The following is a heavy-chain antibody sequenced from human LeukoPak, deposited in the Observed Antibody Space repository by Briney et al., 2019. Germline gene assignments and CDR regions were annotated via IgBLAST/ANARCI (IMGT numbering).Heavy chain of an antibody. CDR2: ICSSSSYI. CDR1: GFTFSSYS. D-gene: IGHD4-17*01. V-gene: IGHV3-21*01. J-gene: IGHJ6*02. CDR3: ARGAHYAYYYYGMDV. Sequence: PGGSLRLSCAASGFTFSSYSMNWVRQAPGKGLEWVSSICSSSSYIYYADSVKGRFTISRDNAKNSLYLQMNSLRAEDTAVYYCARGAHYAYYYYGMDVWGQGTTVTVSS.